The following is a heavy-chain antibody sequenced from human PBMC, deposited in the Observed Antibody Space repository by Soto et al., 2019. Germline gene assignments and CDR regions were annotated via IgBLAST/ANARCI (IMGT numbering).Heavy chain of an antibody. J-gene: IGHJ4*02. CDR3: VKDPVSGGTGGAWFDY. V-gene: IGHV1-2*04. D-gene: IGHD2-8*02. CDR1: GYTFTGYY. Sequence: VASVKVSCKASGYTFTGYYMHWVRQAPGQGREWMGWINPNSGGTNYAQKFQGWVTMTRDTSISTLYLQMNSLRLEDTAVYYCVKDPVSGGTGGAWFDYWGQGTLVTVSS. CDR2: INPNSGGT.